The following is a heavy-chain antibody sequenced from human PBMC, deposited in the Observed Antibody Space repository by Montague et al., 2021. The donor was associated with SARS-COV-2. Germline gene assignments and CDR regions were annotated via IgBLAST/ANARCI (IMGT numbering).Heavy chain of an antibody. CDR1: GGSISSSSYY. Sequence: SETLSLTCTVSGGSISSSSYYWGWIRQPPGKGLEWIGSIYYSGSTYYNPSLKSRVTISVDTSKNQFSLKLSSVTAADTAVYYCARVGRQQLVRLSGMDFWGKGTTVTVSS. V-gene: IGHV4-39*07. CDR3: ARVGRQQLVRLSGMDF. D-gene: IGHD6-13*01. CDR2: IYYSGST. J-gene: IGHJ6*04.